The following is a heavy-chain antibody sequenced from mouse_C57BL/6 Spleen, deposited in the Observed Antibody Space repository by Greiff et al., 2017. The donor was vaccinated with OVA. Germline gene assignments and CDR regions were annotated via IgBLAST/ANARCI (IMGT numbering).Heavy chain of an antibody. Sequence: EVKLVESEGGLVQPGSSMKLSCTASGFTFSDYYMAWVRQVPEKGLEWVANINYDGSSTYYLDSLKSRFTISRDNATNILYLQMSSLKSEDTATYYCARDRNYGSGYGYWYFDVWGTGTTVTVSS. J-gene: IGHJ1*03. V-gene: IGHV5-16*01. CDR3: ARDRNYGSGYGYWYFDV. D-gene: IGHD1-1*01. CDR1: GFTFSDYY. CDR2: INYDGSST.